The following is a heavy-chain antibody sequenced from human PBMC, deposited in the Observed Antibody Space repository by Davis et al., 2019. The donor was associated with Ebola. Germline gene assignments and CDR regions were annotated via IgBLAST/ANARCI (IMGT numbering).Heavy chain of an antibody. CDR1: GFMFSAFG. V-gene: IGHV3-48*01. CDR3: AKSGLSFGVVKYHYGMDV. Sequence: PGGSLRLSCAASGFMFSAFGMNWVRQAPGKGLEWISYISSKSSTLYYVDSVKGRFTISRDNAKNSLYLQMNSLRAEDTAVYYCAKSGLSFGVVKYHYGMDVWGKGTTVTVSS. J-gene: IGHJ6*04. D-gene: IGHD3-3*01. CDR2: ISSKSSTL.